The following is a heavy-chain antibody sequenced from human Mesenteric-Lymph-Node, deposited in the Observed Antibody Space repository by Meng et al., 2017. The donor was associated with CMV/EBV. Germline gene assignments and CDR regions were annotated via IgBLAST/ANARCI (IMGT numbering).Heavy chain of an antibody. J-gene: IGHJ4*02. CDR3: AKDLADPNCSSTSCYSLDY. CDR2: ISYDGSNK. V-gene: IGHV3-30-3*01. Sequence: GESLKISCAASGFTFSSFTMHWVRQAPGKGLEWVALISYDGSNKYYADSVKGRFTISRDNSKNSLYLQMNSLRTKDTALYYCAKDLADPNCSSTSCYSLDYWGQGTLVTVSS. D-gene: IGHD2-2*02. CDR1: GFTFSSFT.